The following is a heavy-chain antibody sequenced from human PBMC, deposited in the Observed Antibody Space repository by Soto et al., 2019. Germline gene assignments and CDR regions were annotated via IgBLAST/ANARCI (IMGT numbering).Heavy chain of an antibody. D-gene: IGHD3-22*01. J-gene: IGHJ5*02. Sequence: QVQLVESGGGVVQPGRSLRLSCVASGFTFSSYGMHWVRQAPGKGLEWVAVIWYDGSNKYYADSVKGRFTISRDNSKNTLYLQMNSLRAEDTAVYYCARNYDSSGDNWFDPWGQGTLVTVSS. CDR1: GFTFSSYG. CDR2: IWYDGSNK. V-gene: IGHV3-33*01. CDR3: ARNYDSSGDNWFDP.